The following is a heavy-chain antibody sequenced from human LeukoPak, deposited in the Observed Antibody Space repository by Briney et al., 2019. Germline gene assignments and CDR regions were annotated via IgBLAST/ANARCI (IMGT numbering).Heavy chain of an antibody. V-gene: IGHV3-23*01. Sequence: PGGSLRLSCAASRFTFSSYAMSWVRQAPGKGLEWVSAISGSGGSTYYADSVKGRFTISRDKSKNTLYLQMNSLRAEDTAVYYCAKVGGRGNPVLAAYKIGVVYFDYWGQGTLVTVSS. CDR2: ISGSGGST. D-gene: IGHD3-16*01. J-gene: IGHJ4*02. CDR3: AKVGGRGNPVLAAYKIGVVYFDY. CDR1: RFTFSSYA.